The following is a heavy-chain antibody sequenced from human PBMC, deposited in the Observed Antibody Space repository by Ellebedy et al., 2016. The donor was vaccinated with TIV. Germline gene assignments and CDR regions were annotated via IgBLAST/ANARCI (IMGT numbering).Heavy chain of an antibody. V-gene: IGHV3-23*01. CDR2: SGRGGGT. CDR1: GFNFGSNA. J-gene: IGHJ4*02. D-gene: IGHD6-13*01. CDR3: AKDRIRIAAPGAFDS. Sequence: PGGSLRLSFAASGFNFGSNAMSWVRQTPGKGLVWVSGSGRGGGTHYADSVRGRFTISRDISKNTLHLQMNRLRAEDTSVYYCAKDRIRIAAPGAFDSWGQGALVTVSS.